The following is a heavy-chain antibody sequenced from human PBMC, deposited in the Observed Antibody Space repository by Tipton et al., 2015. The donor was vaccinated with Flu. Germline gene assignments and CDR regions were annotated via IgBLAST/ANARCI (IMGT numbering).Heavy chain of an antibody. Sequence: SLRLSCAASGFTFSSYAMSWVRQAPGKGLEWVSAIGGTVGHTYYADSVKGRFTISRDDSKNTLYLQMNSLRAEDTAVYYCAKDLKKYCRGGSCYWDYYGMDVWGQGP. CDR3: AKDLKKYCRGGSCYWDYYGMDV. D-gene: IGHD2-15*01. CDR2: IGGTVGHT. V-gene: IGHV3-23*01. J-gene: IGHJ6*02. CDR1: GFTFSSYA.